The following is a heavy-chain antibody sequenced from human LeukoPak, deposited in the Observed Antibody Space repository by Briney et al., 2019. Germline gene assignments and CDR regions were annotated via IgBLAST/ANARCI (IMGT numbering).Heavy chain of an antibody. J-gene: IGHJ4*02. CDR3: ATSTAAAGTD. CDR1: GFTFSNLW. CDR2: IKQDGSEK. V-gene: IGHV3-7*03. Sequence: QPGGSLRLSCAASGFTFSNLWMGWVRQAPGKGLKWVANIKQDGSEKYYVDSVKGRFTIPRDNAQNSLYLQMNSLRAEDTAIYYCATSTAAAGTDWGQGTLVTVSS. D-gene: IGHD6-13*01.